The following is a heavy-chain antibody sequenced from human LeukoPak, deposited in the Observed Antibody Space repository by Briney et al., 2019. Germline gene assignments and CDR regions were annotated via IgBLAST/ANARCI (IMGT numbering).Heavy chain of an antibody. V-gene: IGHV4-34*01. CDR1: GGSFSGYY. J-gene: IGHJ4*02. D-gene: IGHD3-10*01. Sequence: SETLSLTCAVYGGSFSGYYWSWIRQPPGKGLEWIGEINHSGSTNYNPSLKSRVTISVDTSKNQFSLKLSSVTAADTAVYYCARFEVTMVRGVIISTIADYWGQGTLVTVSS. CDR2: INHSGST. CDR3: ARFEVTMVRGVIISTIADY.